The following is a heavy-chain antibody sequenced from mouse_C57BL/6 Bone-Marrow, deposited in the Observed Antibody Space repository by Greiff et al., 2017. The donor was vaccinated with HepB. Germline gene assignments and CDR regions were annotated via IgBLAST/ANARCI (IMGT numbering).Heavy chain of an antibody. J-gene: IGHJ3*01. CDR1: GFSLTSYG. Sequence: VQLQQSGPGLVAPSQSLSITCTVSGFSLTSYGVDWVRQSPGKGLEWLGVIWGVGSTNYNSALKSRLSIINDNSKSQVFLKMNSLQTDDTAMYYCARGAWFAYWGRGTLVTVSA. CDR2: IWGVGST. CDR3: ARGAWFAY. V-gene: IGHV2-6*01.